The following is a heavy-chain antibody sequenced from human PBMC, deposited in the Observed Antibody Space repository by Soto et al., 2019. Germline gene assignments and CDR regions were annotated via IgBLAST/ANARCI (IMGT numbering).Heavy chain of an antibody. CDR3: ARAIVRYSSYGFDY. J-gene: IGHJ4*02. V-gene: IGHV1-69*01. Sequence: QVQLVQSGAEVKKPGSSVKVSCKASGGTFSNSAISWVRQAPGQGLEWMGGIIPIFGSAFYGQKFQDRLTMTADESTLTANMELSSLSPEDTAVYYCARAIVRYSSYGFDYWGPGTLVTVSS. CDR2: IIPIFGSA. D-gene: IGHD5-18*01. CDR1: GGTFSNSA.